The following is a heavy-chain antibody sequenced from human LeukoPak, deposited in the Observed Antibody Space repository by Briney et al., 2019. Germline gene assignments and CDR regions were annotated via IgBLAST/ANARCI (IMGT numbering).Heavy chain of an antibody. CDR1: GYTFTSYY. CDR2: INPSGGST. J-gene: IGHJ5*02. D-gene: IGHD3-3*01. CDR3: ARIKFTIFGVADTWFDP. Sequence: ASVKVSCKASGYTFTSYYMHWVRQAPGQGLEWMGIINPSGGSTSYAQKFQGRVTMTRDMSTSTVYMELSSLRSEDTAVYYCARIKFTIFGVADTWFDPWGQGTLVTVSS. V-gene: IGHV1-46*01.